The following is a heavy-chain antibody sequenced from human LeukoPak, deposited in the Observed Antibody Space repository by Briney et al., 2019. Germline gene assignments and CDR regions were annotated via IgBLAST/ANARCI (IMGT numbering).Heavy chain of an antibody. J-gene: IGHJ4*02. CDR2: IYYSGST. CDR1: GGSISSSSYY. V-gene: IGHV4-39*07. CDR3: ARDSPYDSSVYFDY. Sequence: SETLSLTRTVSGGSISSSSYYWGWIRQPPGKGLEWIGSIYYSGSTYYNPSLKSRVTISVDTSKNQFSLKLSSVTAADTAVYYCARDSPYDSSVYFDYWGQGTLVTVSS. D-gene: IGHD3-22*01.